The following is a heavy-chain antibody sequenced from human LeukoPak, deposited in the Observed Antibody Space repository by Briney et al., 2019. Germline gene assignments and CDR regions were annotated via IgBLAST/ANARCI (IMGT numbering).Heavy chain of an antibody. CDR1: GYSFTTYW. CDR3: ARSLPGTFFDF. CDR2: IYPGDSDT. J-gene: IGHJ4*02. Sequence: GESLKISCKGSGYSFTTYWIGWVRQMPGKGLEWMGIIYPGDSDTRYSPSFQGQVTISADKSFSTAYLQWSSLKASDTAMYYCARSLPGTFFDFWAREPWSPSPQ. V-gene: IGHV5-51*01. D-gene: IGHD1-7*01.